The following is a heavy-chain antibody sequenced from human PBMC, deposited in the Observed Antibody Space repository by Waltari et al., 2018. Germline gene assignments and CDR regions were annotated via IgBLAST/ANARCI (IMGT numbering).Heavy chain of an antibody. CDR3: ARPPVPAATADFDY. J-gene: IGHJ4*02. CDR1: GYRFTNYW. Sequence: EVQLVQSGAEVKKPGESLKISCKGSGYRFTNYWIGWVRQMPGKGLEWMGIIYPADSDTRYSPSFQGQVTISADKSISTAYLQWSSLKATDTAMYFCARPPVPAATADFDYWGQGTLVTVSS. D-gene: IGHD2-2*01. V-gene: IGHV5-51*01. CDR2: IYPADSDT.